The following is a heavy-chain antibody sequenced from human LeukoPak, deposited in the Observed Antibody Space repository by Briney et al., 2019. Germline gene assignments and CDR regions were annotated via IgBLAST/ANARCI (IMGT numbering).Heavy chain of an antibody. J-gene: IGHJ4*02. Sequence: SETLSLTCTVSGGSISSSSYYWGWIRQPPGKGLEWIGSIYYSGSAYYNPSLKSRVTISVDTSKNQFSLKLSSVTAADTAVYYCASRYCSSTSCYRRYYFDYWGQGTLVTVSS. V-gene: IGHV4-39*01. CDR3: ASRYCSSTSCYRRYYFDY. D-gene: IGHD2-2*02. CDR2: IYYSGSA. CDR1: GGSISSSSYY.